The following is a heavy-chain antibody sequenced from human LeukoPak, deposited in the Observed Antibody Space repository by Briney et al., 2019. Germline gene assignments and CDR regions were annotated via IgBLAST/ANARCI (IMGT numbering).Heavy chain of an antibody. V-gene: IGHV3-33*01. J-gene: IGHJ5*02. CDR2: IWYDGSNK. D-gene: IGHD1-26*01. Sequence: GGSLRLSCAASGFTFSSYGMHWVRQAPGKGLEWVAVIWYDGSNKYYADSVKGRFTISRDNSKNTLYLQMNSLRAEDTAVYYCAREVGATRGLDPWGQGTLVTVSS. CDR3: AREVGATRGLDP. CDR1: GFTFSSYG.